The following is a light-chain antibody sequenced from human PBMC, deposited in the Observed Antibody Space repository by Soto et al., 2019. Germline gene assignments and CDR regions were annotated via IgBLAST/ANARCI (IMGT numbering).Light chain of an antibody. Sequence: QSVLTQPPSASGTPGQRVTISCSGSSSNIGSNTVTWFQHLPGTAPKLLIYSNTQRPSGVPVRFSGSKSGTSASLAIGGLQSEDEADYYCAAWDDSLNGVAFGGGTKVTVL. V-gene: IGLV1-44*01. CDR2: SNT. CDR1: SSNIGSNT. J-gene: IGLJ2*01. CDR3: AAWDDSLNGVA.